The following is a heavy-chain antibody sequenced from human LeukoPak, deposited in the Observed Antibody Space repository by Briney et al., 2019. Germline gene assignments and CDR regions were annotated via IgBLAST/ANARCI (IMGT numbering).Heavy chain of an antibody. J-gene: IGHJ1*01. D-gene: IGHD3-22*01. V-gene: IGHV3-30*04. Sequence: PGRSLRLSCAASGFIFSTYAMHWVRQAPGKGLEWVAIISYDGDYRNYADSVKGRFTISRDNSKNTLYLQMNSLRAEDTAVYYCAKGSGYYPEYFQHWGQGTLVTVSS. CDR2: ISYDGDYR. CDR3: AKGSGYYPEYFQH. CDR1: GFIFSTYA.